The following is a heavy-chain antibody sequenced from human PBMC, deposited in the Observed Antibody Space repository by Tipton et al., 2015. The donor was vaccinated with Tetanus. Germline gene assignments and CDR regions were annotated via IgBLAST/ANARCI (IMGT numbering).Heavy chain of an antibody. J-gene: IGHJ3*02. V-gene: IGHV1-69*08. CDR3: ATVGAGLRRREGPLDS. D-gene: IGHD1-1*01. CDR1: GNTFSSST. Sequence: QSGPEVKKPGSSMRLSCKASGNTFSSSTLSWVRQAPGHGLEWMGMIVPLLGSAYYAQKFQDRVTITADKSASTAYLDLRSLKSDDTAVYYCATVGAGLRRREGPLDSWGQGTMVTVSS. CDR2: IVPLLGSA.